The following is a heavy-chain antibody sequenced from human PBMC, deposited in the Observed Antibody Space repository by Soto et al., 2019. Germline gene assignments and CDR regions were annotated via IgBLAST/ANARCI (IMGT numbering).Heavy chain of an antibody. D-gene: IGHD2-2*01. CDR2: VSYDGNKK. J-gene: IGHJ3*01. V-gene: IGHV3-30*18. Sequence: GGSLSLSYAASGFIFSDYGMHWVRQAPGKGLDWVAVVSYDGNKKYYGDSVKGRFTVSRDNSMHTLYLQMNNLGAEDTAVYYGAKDTCTSSTCTTSGLDRWGQGTMVTGSS. CDR1: GFIFSDYG. CDR3: AKDTCTSSTCTTSGLDR.